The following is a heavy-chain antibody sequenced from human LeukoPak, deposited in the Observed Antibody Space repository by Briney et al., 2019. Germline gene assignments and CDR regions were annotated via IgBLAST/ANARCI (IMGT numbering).Heavy chain of an antibody. V-gene: IGHV3-23*01. Sequence: GGSLRLSCVASGFAFSGYAMSWVRQAPGKGLEWVSAISASAAAKVDAGSVRGRFTISRDNSKNTLYLEMNSLRADDTAVYYCAKSRTTVTSSFDCWGQGTLVTVSS. J-gene: IGHJ4*02. CDR3: AKSRTTVTSSFDC. CDR2: ISASAAAK. D-gene: IGHD4-17*01. CDR1: GFAFSGYA.